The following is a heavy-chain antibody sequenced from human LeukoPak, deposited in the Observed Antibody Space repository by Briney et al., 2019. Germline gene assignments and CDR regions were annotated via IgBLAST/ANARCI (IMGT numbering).Heavy chain of an antibody. V-gene: IGHV3-9*03. CDR2: ISWNSGSI. CDR1: GFTFDDYA. J-gene: IGHJ3*02. D-gene: IGHD2-2*01. Sequence: PGRSLRLSCAASGFTFDDYAMHWVRQAPGKGLEWVSGISWNSGSIGYADSVKGRFTISRDNAKNSLYLQMNSLRAEDMALYYCAKDTNVSPAAFDIWGQGTMVTVSS. CDR3: AKDTNVSPAAFDI.